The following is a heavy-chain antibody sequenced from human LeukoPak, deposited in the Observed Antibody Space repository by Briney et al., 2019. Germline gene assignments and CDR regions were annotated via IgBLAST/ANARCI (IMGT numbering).Heavy chain of an antibody. CDR3: ARENGYRYDY. D-gene: IGHD5-18*01. Sequence: ASVKVSCKASGGTFSSYAISWVRQAPGQGLEWMGIINPSGGSTSYAQKFQGRVTMTRDMSTSTVYMELSSLRSEDTAVYYCARENGYRYDYWGQGTLVTVSS. J-gene: IGHJ4*02. V-gene: IGHV1-46*01. CDR2: INPSGGST. CDR1: GGTFSSYA.